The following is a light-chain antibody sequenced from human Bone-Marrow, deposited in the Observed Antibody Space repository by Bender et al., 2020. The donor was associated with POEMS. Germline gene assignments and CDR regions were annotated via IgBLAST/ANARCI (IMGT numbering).Light chain of an antibody. CDR1: NIESKS. CDR3: QAWDTTAGVV. V-gene: IGLV3-21*02. J-gene: IGLJ2*01. CDR2: DDT. Sequence: SYVLTQSPSVSVAPGQTARMTCGGNNIESKSVHWYQQKPGQAPVVVVYDDTDRPSGIPERFSGSNSGNTATLTISRVEAGDEADYYCQAWDTTAGVVFGGGTKLTVL.